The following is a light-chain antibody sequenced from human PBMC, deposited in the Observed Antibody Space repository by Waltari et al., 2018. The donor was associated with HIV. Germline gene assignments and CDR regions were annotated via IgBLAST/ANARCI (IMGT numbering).Light chain of an antibody. CDR1: IDDFRTSF. CDR2: DND. CDR3: ETWHTAKNAGL. Sequence: QSVFTQPPSVSAAPGHAVTITCSAAIDDFRTSFVSCHQHFPRTAPRLIIYDNDQRPSGSPDRCSACKYGTSAALPITVLQTGDEAVYYCETWHTAKNAGLFGSGTKVTVL. J-gene: IGLJ1*01. V-gene: IGLV1-51*01.